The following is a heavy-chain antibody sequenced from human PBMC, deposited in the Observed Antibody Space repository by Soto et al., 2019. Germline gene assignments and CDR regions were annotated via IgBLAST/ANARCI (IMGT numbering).Heavy chain of an antibody. CDR2: ISYDGTNE. V-gene: IGHV3-30*01. J-gene: IGHJ4*02. CDR1: GFTFSTSA. D-gene: IGHD2-8*01. Sequence: HVQLVESGGGVVQPGRSLILSCAASGFTFSTSAMHWVRQAPGKGLEWVAVISYDGTNEHYEDSVKGRFTVSRDNSRNTLSLQMNSMRPEATAMYYCVASVFSFDYWGQGSLVTV. CDR3: VASVFSFDY.